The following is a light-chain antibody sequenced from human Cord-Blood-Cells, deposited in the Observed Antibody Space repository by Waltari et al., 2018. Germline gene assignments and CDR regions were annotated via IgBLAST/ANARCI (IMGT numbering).Light chain of an antibody. CDR2: DVS. J-gene: IGLJ1*01. CDR3: CSYAGSYTYV. V-gene: IGLV2-11*01. Sequence: QSALTQPRSVSGSPGQSVTIPCTGTSTDVGGYNYVPWYQQHPGKAPKLMIDDVSKRPSGVPDRFSGSKSGNTASLTISGLQAEDEADYYCCSYAGSYTYVFGTGTKVTVL. CDR1: STDVGGYNY.